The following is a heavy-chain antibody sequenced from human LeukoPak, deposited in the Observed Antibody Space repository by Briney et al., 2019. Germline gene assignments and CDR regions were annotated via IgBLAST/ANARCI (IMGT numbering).Heavy chain of an antibody. CDR1: GYTFTGYY. J-gene: IGHJ4*02. D-gene: IGHD2-15*01. CDR2: INPNSGGT. V-gene: IGHV1-2*02. CDR3: ARVRCSGGSCYSGFDY. Sequence: ASVRLSYTASGYTFTGYYMHWVRQAPGQGLEWMGWINPNSGGTNYAQKFQGRVTMTRDTSISTAYMELSRLRSDDTAVYYCARVRCSGGSCYSGFDYWGQGTLVTVSS.